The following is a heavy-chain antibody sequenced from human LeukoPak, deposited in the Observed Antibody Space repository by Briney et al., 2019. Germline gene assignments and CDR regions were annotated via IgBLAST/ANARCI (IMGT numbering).Heavy chain of an antibody. CDR2: ISHSGTT. CDR3: ARLGPHLDY. Sequence: SETLSLTCTVSGGSISSGGYSWSWIRQPPGKGLEWIGYISHSGTTSYNPSLKSRVTISVDRSRNQFSLKLTSVTAPDTAVYYCARLGPHLDYWGQGTLVTVSS. CDR1: GGSISSGGYS. V-gene: IGHV4-30-2*01. D-gene: IGHD7-27*01. J-gene: IGHJ4*02.